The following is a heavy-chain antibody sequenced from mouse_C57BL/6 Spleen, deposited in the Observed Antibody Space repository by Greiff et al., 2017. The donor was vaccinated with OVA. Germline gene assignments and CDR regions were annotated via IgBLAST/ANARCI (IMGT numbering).Heavy chain of an antibody. Sequence: VQLQQSGPELVKPGASVKIPCKASGYTFTDYNMDWVKQSHGKSLEWIGDINPNNGGTIYNQKFKGKATLTVDKSSSTAYMELRSLTSADTAVYYCARGDYGSSYEGVYFDYWGQGTTLTVSS. CDR2: INPNNGGT. D-gene: IGHD1-1*01. CDR1: GYTFTDYN. V-gene: IGHV1-18*01. J-gene: IGHJ2*01. CDR3: ARGDYGSSYEGVYFDY.